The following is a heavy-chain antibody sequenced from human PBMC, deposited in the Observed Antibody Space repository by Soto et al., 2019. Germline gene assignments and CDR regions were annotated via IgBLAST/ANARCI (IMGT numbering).Heavy chain of an antibody. Sequence: QVQLVESGGGVVQPGRSLRLSCAASGFTFSSYGMHWVRQAPGKGLEWVAVISYDGSNKYYADSVKGRFTISRDNSKNKLYLQMNSLRAEDTAVYYCAKDGLDIVLVPAAMPGYYYGMDVWGQGTTVTVSS. V-gene: IGHV3-30*18. CDR2: ISYDGSNK. CDR3: AKDGLDIVLVPAAMPGYYYGMDV. CDR1: GFTFSSYG. D-gene: IGHD2-2*03. J-gene: IGHJ6*02.